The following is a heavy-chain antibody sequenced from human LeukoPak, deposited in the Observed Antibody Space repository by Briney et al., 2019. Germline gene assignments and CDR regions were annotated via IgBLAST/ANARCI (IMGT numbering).Heavy chain of an antibody. V-gene: IGHV3-30*02. CDR1: GFTFSSYG. J-gene: IGHJ4*02. CDR3: ARDRRRDGYTLGD. CDR2: IRYDGSNK. Sequence: PGGSLRLSCAASGFTFSSYGMHWVRQAPGKGLEWVAFIRYDGSNKYYTDSVKGRFTISRDNAKNSLYLQMNSLRAEDTAVYYCARDRRRDGYTLGDWGQGTLVTVSS. D-gene: IGHD5-24*01.